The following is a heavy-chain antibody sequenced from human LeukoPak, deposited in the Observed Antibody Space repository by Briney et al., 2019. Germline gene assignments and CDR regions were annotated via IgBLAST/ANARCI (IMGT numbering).Heavy chain of an antibody. D-gene: IGHD3-16*01. V-gene: IGHV5-51*01. J-gene: IGHJ4*02. CDR3: ARQEYSYASDFDY. Sequence: GESLKISCKNSGYSFTTYWIGWVRQMPGKGLEWMGIIYPGDSDTRYSPSFQGQVTISADKSISTAYLQWSSLKASDTAMYYCARQEYSYASDFDYWGQGTLVTVSS. CDR1: GYSFTTYW. CDR2: IYPGDSDT.